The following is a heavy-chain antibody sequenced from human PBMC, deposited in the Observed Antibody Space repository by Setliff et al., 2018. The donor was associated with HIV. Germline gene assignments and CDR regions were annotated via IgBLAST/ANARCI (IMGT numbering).Heavy chain of an antibody. Sequence: PGGSLRLSCAASGFTFSSYAIHWVRQAPGKGLEWVALISYDGSNKYYADSVKGRFTISRDNSKNTLYLQMNSLRAEDTAVYYCARVAETRGYSYDYRLYYYGMDVWGQGTTVTVSS. D-gene: IGHD5-18*01. CDR1: GFTFSSYA. CDR2: ISYDGSNK. CDR3: ARVAETRGYSYDYRLYYYGMDV. J-gene: IGHJ6*02. V-gene: IGHV3-30*04.